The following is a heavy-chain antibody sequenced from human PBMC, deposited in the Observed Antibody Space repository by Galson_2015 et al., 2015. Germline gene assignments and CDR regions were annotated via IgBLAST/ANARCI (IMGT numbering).Heavy chain of an antibody. CDR2: ISGSGSST. V-gene: IGHV3-23*01. CDR1: GFTFSNSA. D-gene: IGHD3-10*01. Sequence: TLRLSCAASGFTFSNSAMSWVRQAPGKGLEWVSAISGSGSSTYYADSVKGRFTVSRDNSKNTVYLQLNSLRAEDTAVYYCAKDHYGSATIYYFDCWGQGTLVTVSS. CDR3: AKDHYGSATIYYFDC. J-gene: IGHJ4*02.